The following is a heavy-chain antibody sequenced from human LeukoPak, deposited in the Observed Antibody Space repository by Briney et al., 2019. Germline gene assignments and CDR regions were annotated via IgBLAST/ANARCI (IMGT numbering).Heavy chain of an antibody. CDR3: ARSRMDTAMVANDAFDI. J-gene: IGHJ3*02. CDR1: GYTFTGYY. D-gene: IGHD5-18*01. V-gene: IGHV1-2*06. CDR2: INPNSGGT. Sequence: ASVKVSCKASGYTFTGYYMHWVRQAPGPGLEWMGRINPNSGGTNYAQKFQGRVTMTRDTSISTAYMELSRLRSDDTAVYYCARSRMDTAMVANDAFDIWGQGTMVTVSS.